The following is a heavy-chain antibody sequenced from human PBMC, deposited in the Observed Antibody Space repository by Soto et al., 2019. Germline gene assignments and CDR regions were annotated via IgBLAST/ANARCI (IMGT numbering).Heavy chain of an antibody. Sequence: EVQLVESGGGLVQPGRSLRLSCAAPGFTFDDDAMHWVRQAPWKGLEWVSGISWNSGSIGYADSVKGRFTISRDNAKNSLYLQINSLRAEDSALYYCAKEGIAVAGPGAWGQGTLVTVSS. CDR2: ISWNSGSI. J-gene: IGHJ5*02. CDR1: GFTFDDDA. CDR3: AKEGIAVAGPGA. V-gene: IGHV3-9*01. D-gene: IGHD6-19*01.